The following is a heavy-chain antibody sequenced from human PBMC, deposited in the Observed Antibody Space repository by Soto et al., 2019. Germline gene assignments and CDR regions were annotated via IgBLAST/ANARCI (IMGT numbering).Heavy chain of an antibody. CDR2: ISHSGRP. V-gene: IGHV4-34*01. D-gene: IGHD3-16*01. J-gene: IGHJ4*02. CDR3: ARNGGYYFDY. CDR1: GGSFSGHY. Sequence: KPSETLSRPCAVDGGSFSGHYWSWIRQPPGKGLEWIGEISHSGRPIYNPSLERRVTISEDSSNNQFFLKLNSVTAADTAGYYCARNGGYYFDYWGQGAPVTVSS.